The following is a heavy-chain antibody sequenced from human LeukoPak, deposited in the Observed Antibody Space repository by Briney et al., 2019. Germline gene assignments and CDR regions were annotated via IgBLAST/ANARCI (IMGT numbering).Heavy chain of an antibody. Sequence: SETLSLTCTVSGGSISSYYWSWIRQPTGKGLEWIGRIYSTGSTNYNPSLKSRVTMSVDTSKNQFSLRLRSVTAADTAVYYCARQIASAGTAGFDFWGQGALVTVSS. CDR2: IYSTGST. CDR1: GGSISSYY. D-gene: IGHD6-13*01. V-gene: IGHV4-4*07. J-gene: IGHJ4*02. CDR3: ARQIASAGTAGFDF.